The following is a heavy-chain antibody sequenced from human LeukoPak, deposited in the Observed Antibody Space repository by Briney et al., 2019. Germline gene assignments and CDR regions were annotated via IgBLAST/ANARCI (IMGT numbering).Heavy chain of an antibody. Sequence: PGGSLRLSCAASGFTFSNYAMNWVRQAPGKGLEWVSAIGNNGDNTYYADSVQGRFTISRDNSKNTLYLQMNSLRAEDTAVYYCACSSWTELFNCFDPWGQGSLVTVSS. V-gene: IGHV3-23*01. J-gene: IGHJ5*02. D-gene: IGHD6-13*01. CDR2: IGNNGDNT. CDR1: GFTFSNYA. CDR3: ACSSWTELFNCFDP.